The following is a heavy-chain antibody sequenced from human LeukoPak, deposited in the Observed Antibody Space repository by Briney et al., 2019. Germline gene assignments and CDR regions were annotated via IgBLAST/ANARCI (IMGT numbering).Heavy chain of an antibody. J-gene: IGHJ1*01. D-gene: IGHD2-21*02. CDR2: ISWDSRSK. Sequence: PGGSLRLSCAASGFNFDDHAMFWVRQAPGRGLEWVSGISWDSRSKDYADSVKGRFTISRENAKNSLYLQMNSLRAEDMAVYYCARGYCGGDCYGDWGQGTLVTVSS. CDR1: GFNFDDHA. V-gene: IGHV3-9*03. CDR3: ARGYCGGDCYGD.